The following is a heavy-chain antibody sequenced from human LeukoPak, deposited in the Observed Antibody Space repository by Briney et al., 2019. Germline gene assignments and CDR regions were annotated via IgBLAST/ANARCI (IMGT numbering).Heavy chain of an antibody. CDR2: ISYDGSNK. Sequence: GGSLRLSCAASGFTFSSYAMHWVRQAPGKGLEWVAVISYDGSNKYYADSVKGRFTISRDNSKNMLYLQMNSLRAEDTAVYYCARGQVLRFLEWLYYFDYWGQGTLVTVSS. CDR3: ARGQVLRFLEWLYYFDY. J-gene: IGHJ4*02. D-gene: IGHD3-3*01. CDR1: GFTFSSYA. V-gene: IGHV3-30-3*01.